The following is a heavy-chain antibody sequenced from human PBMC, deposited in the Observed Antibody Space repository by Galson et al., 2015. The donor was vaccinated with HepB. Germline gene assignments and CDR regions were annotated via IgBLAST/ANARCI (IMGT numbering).Heavy chain of an antibody. D-gene: IGHD2/OR15-2a*01. CDR3: AKGLYDTYYYYSTMDV. Sequence: SLRLSCAASGFPFRRYGLSWVRQAPGQGLEWVAGISGSESKAYYADPVNGRFTITRDTSKNTLYLQLSRLRADDTAVYYCAKGLYDTYYYYSTMDVWGQGTTVSVS. CDR1: GFPFRRYG. J-gene: IGHJ6*02. CDR2: ISGSESKA. V-gene: IGHV3-23*01.